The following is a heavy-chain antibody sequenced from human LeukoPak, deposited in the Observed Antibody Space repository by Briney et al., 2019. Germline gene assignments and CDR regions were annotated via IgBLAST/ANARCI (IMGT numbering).Heavy chain of an antibody. D-gene: IGHD3-22*01. V-gene: IGHV4-34*01. CDR1: VGSFSDYY. J-gene: IGHJ4*02. CDR2: INHSGST. CDR3: ASRLLDSSGYYSGFDY. Sequence: SETLSLTCTVSVGSFSDYYWSWIRQPPGKGLEWIGEINHSGSTNYNPSLKSRVTISVDTSKNQFSLKLRSVTAADTAVYYFASRLLDSSGYYSGFDYWGQGTLVTVSS.